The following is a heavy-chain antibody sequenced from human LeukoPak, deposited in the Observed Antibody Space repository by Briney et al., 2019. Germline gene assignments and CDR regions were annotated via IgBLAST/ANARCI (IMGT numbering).Heavy chain of an antibody. J-gene: IGHJ5*02. CDR1: GFTFSSYW. CDR2: INIDGSST. D-gene: IGHD2-2*02. V-gene: IGHV3-74*01. CDR3: ARGEGWYCSRTSCFTHWFDP. Sequence: PGGSLRLSCAASGFTFSSYWMHWVRQAPGKGLVWVSHINIDGSSTSYADSVKGRFTISRDNAKNTLYLQMNSLRAEDTAVYYCARGEGWYCSRTSCFTHWFDPWGQGTLVTVSS.